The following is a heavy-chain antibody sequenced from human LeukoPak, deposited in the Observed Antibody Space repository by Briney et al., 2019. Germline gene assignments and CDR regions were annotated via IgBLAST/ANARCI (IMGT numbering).Heavy chain of an antibody. V-gene: IGHV3-48*01. CDR1: GFTFGDHI. Sequence: PGGSLGLSCAASGFTFGDHIMNWVRQLPGKRLEWVAYVSGSGSTVYYADSVKGRFTVSRDNGKSSLYLQMNSLRVEDTALYYCVRQFASWGQETLVTVSS. CDR3: VRQFAS. CDR2: VSGSGSTV. J-gene: IGHJ4*02.